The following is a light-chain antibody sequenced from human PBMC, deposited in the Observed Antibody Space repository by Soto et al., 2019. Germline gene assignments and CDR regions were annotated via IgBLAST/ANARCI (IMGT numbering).Light chain of an antibody. J-gene: IGKJ1*01. CDR2: GAS. V-gene: IGKV3-20*01. CDR1: QSVSSSY. Sequence: EIVLTQSPGTLSLSPGERATLSCRASQSVSSSYLAWYQQKPGQAPRLLIYGASSRATGIPDRFSGSGSGTDFTLTISRLEPEDFAVYYCPQYGSSGTFGHGTKVDIK. CDR3: PQYGSSGT.